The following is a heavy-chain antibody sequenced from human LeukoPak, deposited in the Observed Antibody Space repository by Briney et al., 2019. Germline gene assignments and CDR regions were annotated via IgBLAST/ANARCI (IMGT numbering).Heavy chain of an antibody. CDR2: ITSSGSST. CDR1: GFIFYSYA. Sequence: GGSLRLSCGGSGFIFYSYAMHWVRQAPGRGLEYVAAITSSGSSTFYADSVKGRFTISRDNSNNTLYLQMGSLRPEDMAVYYCTRGPGYDYVWGSYRADYWGQGTLVTVSS. V-gene: IGHV3-64*02. D-gene: IGHD3-16*02. CDR3: TRGPGYDYVWGSYRADY. J-gene: IGHJ4*02.